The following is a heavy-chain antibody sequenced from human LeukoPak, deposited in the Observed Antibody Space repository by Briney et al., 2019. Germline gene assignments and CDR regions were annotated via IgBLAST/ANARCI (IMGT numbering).Heavy chain of an antibody. Sequence: GRSLTLSCAASGLTFDDYAMHWVRQAPGKGLEWVSGISWDSGSIGYADSVKGRFTISRDNAKNSLYLQMNSLRAEDTALYYCAKDIAPDTAMVTHFDYWGQGTLVTVSS. CDR1: GLTFDDYA. CDR3: AKDIAPDTAMVTHFDY. D-gene: IGHD5-18*01. J-gene: IGHJ4*02. CDR2: ISWDSGSI. V-gene: IGHV3-9*01.